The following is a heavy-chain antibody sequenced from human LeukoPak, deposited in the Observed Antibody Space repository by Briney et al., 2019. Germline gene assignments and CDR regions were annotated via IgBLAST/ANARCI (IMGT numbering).Heavy chain of an antibody. D-gene: IGHD6-6*01. J-gene: IGHJ4*02. CDR1: GFTFSDDY. V-gene: IGHV3-11*06. CDR2: ISSRSNYT. Sequence: PGGSLRLSCAPSGFTFSDDYMSWIRQAPGKGLEWVSYISSRSNYTNYADSVKGRFTISRDNAKHSLYLQMNSLRAEDTAVYYCARGEEYSSSSGPVDYWGQGTLVTVSS. CDR3: ARGEEYSSSSGPVDY.